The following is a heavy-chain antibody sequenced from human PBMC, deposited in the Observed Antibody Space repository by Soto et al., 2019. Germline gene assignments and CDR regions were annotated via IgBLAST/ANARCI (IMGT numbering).Heavy chain of an antibody. CDR3: AKDRSSSWSIDY. D-gene: IGHD6-13*01. J-gene: IGHJ4*02. Sequence: QVPLVESGGGVVQPGRSLRLSCAASGFTFSRSGMHWVRQAPGKGLEWVAVISHDGSDKYYANSVKGRFTISRDNSQNTLYLQMNSLRVEDTAVYYCAKDRSSSWSIDYWGQGTLVTVSS. CDR2: ISHDGSDK. CDR1: GFTFSRSG. V-gene: IGHV3-30*18.